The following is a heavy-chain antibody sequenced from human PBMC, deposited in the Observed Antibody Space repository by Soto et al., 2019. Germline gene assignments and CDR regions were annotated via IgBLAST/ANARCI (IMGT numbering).Heavy chain of an antibody. D-gene: IGHD6-13*01. CDR2: IYYSGIT. V-gene: IGHV4-31*03. CDR1: GGSISSGVYY. J-gene: IGHJ4*02. Sequence: SETLSLTCTVSGGSISSGVYYWSWIRHHPGKGLEWIGYIYYSGITYYNPSLKSRVTISVDTSKNQFSLKLSSVTAADTAVYYCARTRYSSSWYPFDYWGQGTLVTVSS. CDR3: ARTRYSSSWYPFDY.